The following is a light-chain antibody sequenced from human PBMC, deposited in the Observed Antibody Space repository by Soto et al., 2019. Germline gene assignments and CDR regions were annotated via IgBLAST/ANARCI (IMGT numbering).Light chain of an antibody. CDR3: QQLNSYPFT. J-gene: IGKJ4*01. CDR2: AAS. Sequence: DIQLTQSPSFLSASVGDRVTITCRASQGISSYLAWYQQKPGKAPKLLIYAASTLQSGVPSRFSGSGSGTEFTLTISSLQPEDFATYYSQQLNSYPFTFGGETKVEIK. CDR1: QGISSY. V-gene: IGKV1-9*01.